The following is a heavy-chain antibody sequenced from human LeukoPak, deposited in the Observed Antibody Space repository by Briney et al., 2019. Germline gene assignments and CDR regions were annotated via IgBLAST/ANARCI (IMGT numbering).Heavy chain of an antibody. CDR3: AREVNVPAGSDGFDI. Sequence: SETLSLTCTVSRDSITSANYFWSWIRQPPGEDLEWIGYMPYNGGASYNPSLRGRATISLDTSKNEFSLRLSSVTAPDTAIYYCAREVNVPAGSDGFDIWGQGTMVTVSP. CDR2: MPYNGGA. CDR1: RDSITSANYF. V-gene: IGHV4-30-4*01. J-gene: IGHJ3*02. D-gene: IGHD2-2*01.